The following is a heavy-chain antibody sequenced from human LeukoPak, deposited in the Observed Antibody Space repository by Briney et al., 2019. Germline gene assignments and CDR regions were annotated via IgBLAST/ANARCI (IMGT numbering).Heavy chain of an antibody. D-gene: IGHD2-21*02. CDR3: ARVPARRVVTTPTYFDY. CDR1: GGSISSYY. V-gene: IGHV4-4*07. Sequence: SETLSLTCTVSGGSISSYYWSWIRQPAGKGLEWIGRIYTSGSTNYNPSLKSRVTISEDTSKNQYSLKLNSVTAADTAVYYCARVPARRVVTTPTYFDYWGQGTLVTVSS. CDR2: IYTSGST. J-gene: IGHJ4*02.